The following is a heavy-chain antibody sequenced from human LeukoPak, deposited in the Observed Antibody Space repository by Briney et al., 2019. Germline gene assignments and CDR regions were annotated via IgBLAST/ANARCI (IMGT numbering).Heavy chain of an antibody. CDR3: AKLLGGNKKFDD. D-gene: IGHD4-23*01. CDR2: ISGSGGRT. J-gene: IGHJ4*02. CDR1: GFTFSSYA. V-gene: IGHV3-23*01. Sequence: PGGSLRLSCAASGFTFSSYAMSWVRQAPGKGLEWVSAISGSGGRTYYADSVKGRFTISRDNSKNTLFLQMNSLRAEDTAVYYCAKLLGGNKKFDDWGQGTLVTVSS.